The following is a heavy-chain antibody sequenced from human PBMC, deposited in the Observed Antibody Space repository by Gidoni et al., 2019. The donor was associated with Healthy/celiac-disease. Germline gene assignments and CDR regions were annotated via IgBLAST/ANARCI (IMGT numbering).Heavy chain of an antibody. CDR3: AKERDCSSSSCYNGWGRGYSYGYPDY. J-gene: IGHJ4*02. V-gene: IGHV3-30*18. D-gene: IGHD2-2*02. CDR2: ISYDGSNK. CDR1: GFTFSSYG. Sequence: QVQLVESGGGVVQPGRSLRLSCAASGFTFSSYGMHWVRQATGNGLEWVAVISYDGSNKYYADSVKGRFTISRDNSKNTLYLQMNSLRAEDTAVYYCAKERDCSSSSCYNGWGRGYSYGYPDYWGQGTLVTVSS.